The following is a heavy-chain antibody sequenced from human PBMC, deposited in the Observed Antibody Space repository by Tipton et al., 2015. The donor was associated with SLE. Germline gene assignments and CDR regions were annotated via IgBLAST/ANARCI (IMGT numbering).Heavy chain of an antibody. CDR3: ASYLSSTSCCLGDY. Sequence: GSLRLSCAASGFTFSSYWMSWVRQAPGKGLEWVSYISSSGSTIYYADSVKGRFTISRDNAKNSLYLQMNSLRAEDTAVYYCASYLSSTSCCLGDYWGQGTLVTVSS. D-gene: IGHD2-2*01. CDR2: ISSSGSTI. CDR1: GFTFSSYW. V-gene: IGHV3-48*04. J-gene: IGHJ4*02.